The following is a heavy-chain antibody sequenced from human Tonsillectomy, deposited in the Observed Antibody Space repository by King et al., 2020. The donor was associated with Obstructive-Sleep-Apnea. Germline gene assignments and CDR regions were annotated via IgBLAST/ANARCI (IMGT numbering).Heavy chain of an antibody. CDR3: ARDNQKGYSYGSLDY. J-gene: IGHJ4*02. CDR2: IWYDGSNK. Sequence: VQLVESGGGVVQPGRSLRLSCAASGFTFRSYGMHWVRQAPGKGLEWVAVIWYDGSNKYYAVSVKGRFTISRDNSKNTLYLQMNSLRAEDTAVYYCARDNQKGYSYGSLDYWGQGTLVTVSS. V-gene: IGHV3-33*01. CDR1: GFTFRSYG. D-gene: IGHD5-18*01.